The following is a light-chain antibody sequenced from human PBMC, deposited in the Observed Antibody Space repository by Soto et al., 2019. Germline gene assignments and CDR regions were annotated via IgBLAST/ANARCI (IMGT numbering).Light chain of an antibody. V-gene: IGLV2-14*03. CDR1: SDVGSYNY. CDR3: SSYTTSSTS. CDR2: DVS. Sequence: QSALTQPASGAGSPGQSITISCTGTSDVGSYNYVAWYQQHPGKAPKLMIYDVSNRPSGVSNRFSGSKSGDTASLTISGLQAEDDADYYCSSYTTSSTSFGTGTKVTVL. J-gene: IGLJ1*01.